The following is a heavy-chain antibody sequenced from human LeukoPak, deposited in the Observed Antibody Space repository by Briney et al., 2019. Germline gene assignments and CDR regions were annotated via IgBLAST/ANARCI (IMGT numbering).Heavy chain of an antibody. Sequence: SETLSLTCTVSGGSISSSSYYWGWIRQPPGKGLEWIGSIYYSGSTYYNLSLKSRVTISVDTSKNQFSLKLSSVTAADTAVYYCARFCSSTSCSNWFDPWGQGTLVTVSS. CDR2: IYYSGST. V-gene: IGHV4-39*01. CDR1: GGSISSSSYY. CDR3: ARFCSSTSCSNWFDP. J-gene: IGHJ5*02. D-gene: IGHD2-2*01.